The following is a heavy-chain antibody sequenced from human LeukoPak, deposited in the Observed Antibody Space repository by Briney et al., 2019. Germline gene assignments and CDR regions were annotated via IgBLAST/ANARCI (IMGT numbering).Heavy chain of an antibody. CDR3: ARGGESGYDFLDY. CDR2: IYYSGST. Sequence: SETLSLTCTVSGGSISSGDYYWSWIRQPPGKGLEWIGYIYYSGSTYNNPALKSRVTMSVDTSKNQFSLKLASVTAADTAVYYCARGGESGYDFLDYWGQGTLVTVSS. CDR1: GGSISSGDYY. J-gene: IGHJ4*02. D-gene: IGHD5-12*01. V-gene: IGHV4-30-4*02.